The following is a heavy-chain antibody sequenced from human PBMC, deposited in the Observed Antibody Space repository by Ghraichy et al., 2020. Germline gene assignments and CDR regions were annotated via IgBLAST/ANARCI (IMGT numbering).Heavy chain of an antibody. CDR1: GGSFSGYY. Sequence: ESLNISCAVYGGSFSGYYWSWIRQPPGKGLEWIGEINHSGSTNYNPSLKSRVTISVDTSKNQFSLELSSVTAADTAVYYCARPRGKLFDYGMDVWGQGTTVTVSS. CDR2: INHSGST. D-gene: IGHD4-23*01. CDR3: ARPRGKLFDYGMDV. J-gene: IGHJ6*02. V-gene: IGHV4-34*01.